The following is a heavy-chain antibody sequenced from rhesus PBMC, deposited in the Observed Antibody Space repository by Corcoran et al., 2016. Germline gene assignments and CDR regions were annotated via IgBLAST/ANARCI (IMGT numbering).Heavy chain of an antibody. J-gene: IGHJ4*01. CDR3: VRGGIYSGSYYPLLDFDY. D-gene: IGHD3-16*01. Sequence: QLQLQESGPGLVKPSETLSVTCAVSGGSISSSYWSWIRQAPGKGLEWIGYINGSGSSTNYNPSLKRRVTLSVDTSKSQFSLKLSSLTAADTAVYYCVRGGIYSGSYYPLLDFDYWGQGVLVTVSS. CDR2: INGSGSST. CDR1: GGSISSSY. V-gene: IGHV4-169*01.